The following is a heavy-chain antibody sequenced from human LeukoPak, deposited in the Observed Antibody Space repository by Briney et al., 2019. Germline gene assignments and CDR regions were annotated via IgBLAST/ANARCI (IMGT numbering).Heavy chain of an antibody. CDR1: GGSISDYY. CDR3: ARLIPPYYFAS. Sequence: SETLSLTCTVSGGSISDYYWSWIRQPPGKGLEWIGYIYYSGSTNFNPSLKSRVTISVDTSKNQFSLKLTSVTAADTAIYYCARLIPPYYFASWGQGTHVTVSS. D-gene: IGHD3-16*01. J-gene: IGHJ4*02. CDR2: IYYSGST. V-gene: IGHV4-59*08.